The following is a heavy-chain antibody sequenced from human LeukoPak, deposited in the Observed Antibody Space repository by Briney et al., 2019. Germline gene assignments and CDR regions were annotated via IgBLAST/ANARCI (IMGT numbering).Heavy chain of an antibody. CDR3: ARDKETYFDY. J-gene: IGHJ4*02. Sequence: SETLSLTCAVYGGSFSGYYWSWIRQPLGKGLEWIGDINHSGSTNYNPSLKSRVTILVDNSNNQFSLKLSSVTAADTAVYYCARDKETYFDYWGQGTLVSVSS. CDR2: INHSGST. V-gene: IGHV4-34*01. CDR1: GGSFSGYY.